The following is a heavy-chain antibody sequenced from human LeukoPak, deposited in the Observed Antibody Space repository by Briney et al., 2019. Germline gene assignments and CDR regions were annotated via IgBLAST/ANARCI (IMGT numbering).Heavy chain of an antibody. CDR3: ARGNPRLVRFGELADAFDI. CDR1: GGSISSYY. J-gene: IGHJ3*02. D-gene: IGHD3-10*01. V-gene: IGHV4-4*07. CDR2: IYTSGST. Sequence: SETLSLTCTVSGGSISSYYWSWIRQPAGKGLEWIGHIYTSGSTNYNPSLMSRVTMSVDTSKNQFSLKLSSVTAADTAVYYCARGNPRLVRFGELADAFDIWGQGTMVTVSS.